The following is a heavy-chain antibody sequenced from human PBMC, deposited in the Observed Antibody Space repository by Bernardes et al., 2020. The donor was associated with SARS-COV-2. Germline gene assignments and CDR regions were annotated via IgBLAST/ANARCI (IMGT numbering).Heavy chain of an antibody. V-gene: IGHV4-31*03. CDR2: IYYSGST. CDR3: ARGGTIFGVVGYGMDV. D-gene: IGHD3-3*01. CDR1: GGSISSGGYY. Sequence: SETLSLTCTVSGGSISSGGYYWSWIRQHPGTGLEWIGYIYYSGSTYYNPSLKSRVTISVDTSKNQFSLKLSSVTAADTAVYYCARGGTIFGVVGYGMDVWGQGTTVTVSS. J-gene: IGHJ6*02.